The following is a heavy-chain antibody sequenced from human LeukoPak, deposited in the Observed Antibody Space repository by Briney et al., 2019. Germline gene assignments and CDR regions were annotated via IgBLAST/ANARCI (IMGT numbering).Heavy chain of an antibody. CDR2: VSASGGT. CDR3: AKGYSFASGGYYFDY. CDR1: RFTFSSYA. J-gene: IGHJ4*02. D-gene: IGHD5-18*01. Sequence: GGSLRLSCAASRFTFSSYARNWVRQAPGKGLEWVSGVSASGGTYYADSVKGRFSISRDSSKNTLYLQMNSLRAEDTAVYYCAKGYSFASGGYYFDYWGQGTLVTVSS. V-gene: IGHV3-23*01.